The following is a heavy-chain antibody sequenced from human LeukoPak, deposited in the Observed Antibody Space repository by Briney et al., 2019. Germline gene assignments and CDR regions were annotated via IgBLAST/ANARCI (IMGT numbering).Heavy chain of an antibody. CDR2: IKSKTDGGTT. CDR1: GFTFSNAW. J-gene: IGHJ3*02. Sequence: GGSLRLSCAASGFTFSNAWMSWVRQAPGKGLEWVGRIKSKTDGGTTDYAAPVKGRFTISRDDSKNTLYLQMNSLKTEDTAVYYCTTEPVQLGAFDIWGQGTMVTVSS. D-gene: IGHD1-1*01. CDR3: TTEPVQLGAFDI. V-gene: IGHV3-15*01.